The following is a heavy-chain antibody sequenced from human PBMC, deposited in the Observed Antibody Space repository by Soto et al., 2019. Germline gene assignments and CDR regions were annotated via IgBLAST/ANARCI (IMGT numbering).Heavy chain of an antibody. J-gene: IGHJ2*01. CDR2: ISYDGSNK. D-gene: IGHD6-13*01. Sequence: VAVISYDGSNKYYADSVKGRFTISRDNSKNTLYLQMNSLRAEDTAVYYCARLTGAAAESGLFDLWGRGTLVTVSS. CDR3: ARLTGAAAESGLFDL. V-gene: IGHV3-30-3*01.